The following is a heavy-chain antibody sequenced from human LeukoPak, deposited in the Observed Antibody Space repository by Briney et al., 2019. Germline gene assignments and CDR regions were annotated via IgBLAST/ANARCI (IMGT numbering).Heavy chain of an antibody. D-gene: IGHD6-13*01. CDR1: GFTFSSYA. CDR2: ISSNGAST. V-gene: IGHV3-23*01. J-gene: IGHJ4*02. Sequence: GGSLRLSCAASGFTFSSYAMSWVRQAPGKGLEWVSGISSNGASTYYVDSVKGRFTISRDNSKNTLFLQMNSLRAEDTAVYYCAKRGSVGTLGHFDYWGQGTLVTVSS. CDR3: AKRGSVGTLGHFDY.